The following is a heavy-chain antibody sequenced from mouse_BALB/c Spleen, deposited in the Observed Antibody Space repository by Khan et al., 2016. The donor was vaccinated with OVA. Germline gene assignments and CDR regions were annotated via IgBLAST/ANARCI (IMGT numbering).Heavy chain of an antibody. D-gene: IGHD4-1*01. J-gene: IGHJ3*01. CDR3: ASPLTGSFAY. CDR1: GFTFSTYG. CDR2: INSDGDYT. Sequence: EVELVESGGDLVKPGGSLRLSCAASGFTFSTYGMSWVRQPPDKRLEWVATINSDGDYTYYPDTVKGRFTLSRNNAENTLYLQMSSLKSEDTAIYYCASPLTGSFAYWGQGTLVTVSA. V-gene: IGHV5-6*01.